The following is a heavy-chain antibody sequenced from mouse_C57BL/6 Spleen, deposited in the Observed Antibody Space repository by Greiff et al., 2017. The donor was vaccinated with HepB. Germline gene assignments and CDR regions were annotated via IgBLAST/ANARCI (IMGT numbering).Heavy chain of an antibody. CDR2: INPYNGGT. CDR1: GYTFTDYY. V-gene: IGHV1-19*01. CDR3: AREGDGYQYAMDY. Sequence: EVQLVESGPVLVKPGASVKMSCKASGYTFTDYYMNWVKQSHGKSLEWIGVINPYNGGTSYNQKFKGKATLTVDKSSSTAYMELNSLTSEDSAVYYCAREGDGYQYAMDYWGQGTSVTVSS. J-gene: IGHJ4*01. D-gene: IGHD2-3*01.